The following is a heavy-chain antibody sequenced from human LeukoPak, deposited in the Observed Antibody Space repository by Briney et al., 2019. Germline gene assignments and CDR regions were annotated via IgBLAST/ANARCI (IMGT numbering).Heavy chain of an antibody. CDR1: GYSISSGYY. D-gene: IGHD7-27*01. J-gene: IGHJ4*02. Sequence: SETLSLTCTVSGYSISSGYYWGWIRQPPGKGLEWIGSIYHSGSTYYNPSLKSRDTISVDTSKNQFSLKLSSVTAADTAVYYCASRKLGNDYWGQGTLVTVSS. CDR3: ASRKLGNDY. V-gene: IGHV4-38-2*02. CDR2: IYHSGST.